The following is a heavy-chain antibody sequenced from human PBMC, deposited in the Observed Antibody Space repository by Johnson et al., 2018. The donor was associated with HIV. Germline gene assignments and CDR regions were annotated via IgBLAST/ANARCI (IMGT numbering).Heavy chain of an antibody. CDR2: INSGGST. J-gene: IGHJ3*02. CDR3: AKRSPGGSYSDAFDI. D-gene: IGHD1-26*01. CDR1: GFSVSSNY. V-gene: IGHV3-66*01. Sequence: VQLVESGGGVVQPGRSLRLSCAASGFSVSSNYMTWVRQGPGKGLEWVSVINSGGSTYYADSVKGRFTISRDNSKNTLYLQMNSLRAEDTAVYYCAKRSPGGSYSDAFDIWGQGTMVTVSS.